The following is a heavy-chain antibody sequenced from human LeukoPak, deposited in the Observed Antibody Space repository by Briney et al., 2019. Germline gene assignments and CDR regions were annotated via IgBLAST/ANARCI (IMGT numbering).Heavy chain of an antibody. J-gene: IGHJ4*02. Sequence: ASVKVSCKASGYTFTGYYMHWVRQAPGQGLEWMGWINPNSGGTNYAQKFQGRVTMTRDTSISTAYMELSRLRSDDTAVYYCARDNALTRWGITMVRGVKHGFDYWGQGTLVTVSS. D-gene: IGHD3-10*01. CDR2: INPNSGGT. CDR3: ARDNALTRWGITMVRGVKHGFDY. CDR1: GYTFTGYY. V-gene: IGHV1-2*02.